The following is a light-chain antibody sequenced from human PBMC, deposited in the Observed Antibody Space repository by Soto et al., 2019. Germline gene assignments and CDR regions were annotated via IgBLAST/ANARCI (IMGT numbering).Light chain of an antibody. CDR1: QSMSSY. CDR3: QQSYSTPQT. V-gene: IGKV1-39*01. J-gene: IGKJ1*01. Sequence: DIQMTQSASSLSASLGDRFTITCRASQSMSSYLNWYQQKPGKAPKLLIYAASSLQSGVPSRFSGSGSGTDFTLTISSLQPEDFATYYCQQSYSTPQTFGQGTKVDIK. CDR2: AAS.